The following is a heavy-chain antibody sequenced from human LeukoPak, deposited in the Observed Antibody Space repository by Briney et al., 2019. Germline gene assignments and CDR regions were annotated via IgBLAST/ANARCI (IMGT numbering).Heavy chain of an antibody. J-gene: IGHJ4*02. V-gene: IGHV3-23*01. CDR3: AKGGSSSWYRDYNRLGY. CDR1: AFTFSSFA. CDR2: ISGSGGST. D-gene: IGHD6-13*01. Sequence: GGSLRLSCAASAFTFSSFAMSWVRQAPGKVLEWVSAISGSGGSTYYADSVKGRFTISRDNSKNTLYLQMNSLRAEDTAVYYCAKGGSSSWYRDYNRLGYWGQGTLVTVSS.